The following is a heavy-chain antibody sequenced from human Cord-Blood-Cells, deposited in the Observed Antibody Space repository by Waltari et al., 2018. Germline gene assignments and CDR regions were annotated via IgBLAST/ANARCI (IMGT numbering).Heavy chain of an antibody. V-gene: IGHV1-46*01. CDR2: INPSGGST. CDR1: GYTFPSYD. CDR3: ARGGGSNAFDI. Sequence: QVQLVQSGAEVKKPGASVTVSCQASGYTFPSYDMHWGRQAPGQGLEWMGIINPSGGSTSYAQKFQGRVTMTRDTSTSTVYMELSSLRSEDTPVYYCARGGGSNAFDIWGQGTMVTVSS. J-gene: IGHJ3*02. D-gene: IGHD3-16*01.